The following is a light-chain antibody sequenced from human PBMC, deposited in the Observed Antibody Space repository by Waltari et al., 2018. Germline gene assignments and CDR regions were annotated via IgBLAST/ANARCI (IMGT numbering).Light chain of an antibody. J-gene: IGLJ3*02. V-gene: IGLV6-57*01. Sequence: NFMLPQPHSVSESPGKTVTISCTRSSGSIASNYVQWYQQRPGSSPTTVIYEDNQRPSGVPDRFSGSIDSSSNSASLTNSGLKTEDEADYYCQSYDSSIPWVFGGGTKLTVL. CDR1: SGSIASNY. CDR2: EDN. CDR3: QSYDSSIPWV.